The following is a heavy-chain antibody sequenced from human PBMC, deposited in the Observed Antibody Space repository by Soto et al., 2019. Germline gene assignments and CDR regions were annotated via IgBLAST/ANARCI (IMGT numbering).Heavy chain of an antibody. V-gene: IGHV1-18*01. D-gene: IGHD1-1*01. Sequence: QVHLVQSGAEVKKPGASVKVSCQGSGYAFTTYGITWVRQAPGQGLEWMGWISAHNGNTNYAQNLQGRVTVTRDTSTSTAYMELRSLRYEDTAVYYCARGRYGDYWGQGALVTVSS. CDR3: ARGRYGDY. CDR2: ISAHNGNT. J-gene: IGHJ4*02. CDR1: GYAFTTYG.